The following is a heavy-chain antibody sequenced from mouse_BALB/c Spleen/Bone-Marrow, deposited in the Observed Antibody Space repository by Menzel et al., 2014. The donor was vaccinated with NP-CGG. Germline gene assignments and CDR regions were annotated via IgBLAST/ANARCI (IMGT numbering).Heavy chain of an antibody. J-gene: IGHJ4*01. V-gene: IGHV14-3*02. CDR3: ARWEYYAMDY. Sequence: VQLQQSGAELVKPGASVKLSCSASGFNIKDTYMHWVKQRPEQGLEWIGRIDPANGNTKYDPKFQGKATITADTSSNTAYLQLSSLTSEDTAVYYCARWEYYAMDYWGQGTSVTVSS. D-gene: IGHD4-1*01. CDR1: GFNIKDTY. CDR2: IDPANGNT.